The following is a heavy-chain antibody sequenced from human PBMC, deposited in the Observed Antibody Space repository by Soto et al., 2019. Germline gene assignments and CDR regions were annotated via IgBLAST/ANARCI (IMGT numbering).Heavy chain of an antibody. D-gene: IGHD3-22*01. CDR2: IIPIFGTA. CDR1: GGTFSSYA. J-gene: IGHJ2*01. Sequence: QVQLVQSGAEVKKPGSSVKVSCKASGGTFSSYAISWVRQAPGQGLEWMGGIIPIFGTANYAQKFQGRVTITADESTSTAYMELSRLGSGETAVYYCARTLDSSGYYYWYFDLWGRGTLVTVSA. CDR3: ARTLDSSGYYYWYFDL. V-gene: IGHV1-69*12.